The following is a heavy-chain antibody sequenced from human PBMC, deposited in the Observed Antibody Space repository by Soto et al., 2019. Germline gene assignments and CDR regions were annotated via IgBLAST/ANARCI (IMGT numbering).Heavy chain of an antibody. CDR1: GLSFSNYA. CDR3: AKSSNDFVWGTFRHLDS. Sequence: GGSLRLSCAASGLSFSNYAMTWVRQAPGKGLEWVSSIGGGGRTKYYADSVEGRFTISRDNSNNTLYLHMSSLRGEDTAVYHCAKSSNDFVWGTFRHLDSWGRGTLVTVSS. CDR2: IGGGGRTK. D-gene: IGHD3-16*02. V-gene: IGHV3-23*01. J-gene: IGHJ4*02.